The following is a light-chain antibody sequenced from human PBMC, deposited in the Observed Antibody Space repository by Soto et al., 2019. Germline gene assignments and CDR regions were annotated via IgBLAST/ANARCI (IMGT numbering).Light chain of an antibody. CDR2: EVS. CDR1: SSDVGGYKY. Sequence: QSALTQPPSASGSPGQAVTISCTGTSSDVGGYKYVSWYQQHPGKAPKPMIYEVSERPSGVPDRFSGSKSGNTASLTVSGLQAEDEADYYCSSYAGSNNFVIFGGGTKLTVL. V-gene: IGLV2-8*01. CDR3: SSYAGSNNFVI. J-gene: IGLJ2*01.